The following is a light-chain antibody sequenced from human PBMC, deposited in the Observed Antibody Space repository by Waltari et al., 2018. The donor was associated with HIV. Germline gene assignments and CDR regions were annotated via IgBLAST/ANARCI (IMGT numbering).Light chain of an antibody. CDR1: ALPKQY. Sequence: SYELTQPPSVSVSPGQTARITCSGDALPKQYASWYQQKPGQAPVLVIYKDSERPSGIPGRFSGSSSGTTGTLTISGVQAEDEADYYCQSADSSGTVVFGGGTKLTVL. V-gene: IGLV3-25*03. CDR3: QSADSSGTVV. CDR2: KDS. J-gene: IGLJ2*01.